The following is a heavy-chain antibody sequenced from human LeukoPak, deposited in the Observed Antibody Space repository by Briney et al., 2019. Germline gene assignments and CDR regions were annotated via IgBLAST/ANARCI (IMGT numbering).Heavy chain of an antibody. J-gene: IGHJ2*01. V-gene: IGHV4-59*01. CDR3: ARTGYSRLGRMWYFDL. Sequence: PSETLSLTCTVSGGSISSYYWSWIRQPPGKGLEWIGYIYYSGSTNYNPSLKSRVTISVDTSKNQFSLKLSSVTAADTAVYYCARTGYSRLGRMWYFDLWGRGTLVTVSS. D-gene: IGHD5-18*01. CDR1: GGSISSYY. CDR2: IYYSGST.